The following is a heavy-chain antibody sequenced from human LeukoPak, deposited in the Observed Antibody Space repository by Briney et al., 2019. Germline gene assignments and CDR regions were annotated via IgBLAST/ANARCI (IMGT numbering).Heavy chain of an antibody. CDR1: GYTFTDYY. V-gene: IGHV1-2*02. J-gene: IGHJ4*02. Sequence: ASVKVSCKASGYTFTDYYIHWVRQAPGQGLEWMGWINPNSGGTNYAQKLQGRVTMTTDTSTSTAYMELRSLRSDDTAVYYCARERYCSSTSCYSLDYWGQGTLVTVSS. D-gene: IGHD2-2*01. CDR2: INPNSGGT. CDR3: ARERYCSSTSCYSLDY.